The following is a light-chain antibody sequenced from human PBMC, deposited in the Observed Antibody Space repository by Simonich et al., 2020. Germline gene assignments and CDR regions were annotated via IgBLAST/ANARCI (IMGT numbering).Light chain of an antibody. CDR2: VAS. Sequence: EIVMTQSPATLSLSPGERATLSCRASRSVSSSSLSGYQQKPGQAPRLLIYVASTRAPGIPARFSGSGSGTDFTLTISSLQPEDFAVYYCQQDYNLPPGITFGPGTKVDIK. CDR1: RSVSSSS. CDR3: QQDYNLPPGIT. V-gene: IGKV3D-7*01. J-gene: IGKJ3*01.